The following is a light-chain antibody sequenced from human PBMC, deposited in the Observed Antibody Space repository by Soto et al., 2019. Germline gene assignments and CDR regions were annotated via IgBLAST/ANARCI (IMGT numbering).Light chain of an antibody. J-gene: IGLJ1*01. CDR2: SNN. Sequence: QSVLTQPPSASGTPGQRVTISCSGSSSNIGSNTVNWYQQLPGTAPKLLIYSNNQRPSGVPDRFSGSKSGTSASLAISGLQSEDEGDYYCAAWDDSLNGSYVFGTGTKVTVL. CDR1: SSNIGSNT. V-gene: IGLV1-44*01. CDR3: AAWDDSLNGSYV.